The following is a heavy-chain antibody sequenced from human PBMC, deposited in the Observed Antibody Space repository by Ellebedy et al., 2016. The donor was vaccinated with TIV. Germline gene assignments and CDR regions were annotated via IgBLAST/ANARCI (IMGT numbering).Heavy chain of an antibody. J-gene: IGHJ4*02. V-gene: IGHV3-48*01. D-gene: IGHD2-8*01. CDR3: AKVRYCTNGVCYYFDY. CDR2: ITSGSEVI. Sequence: GESLKISCVASGLTFSSYSMDWVRQAPGRGLEWISYITSGSEVISYADSVKGRFTISRDNAKNSMYLQMNSLRAEDTAVYYCAKVRYCTNGVCYYFDYWGQGTLVTVSS. CDR1: GLTFSSYS.